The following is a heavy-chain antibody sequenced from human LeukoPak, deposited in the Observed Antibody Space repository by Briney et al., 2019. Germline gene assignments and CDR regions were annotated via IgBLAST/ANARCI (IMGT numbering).Heavy chain of an antibody. D-gene: IGHD3-10*01. V-gene: IGHV3-30-3*01. CDR3: ARALEPVLLWFGELYY. CDR2: ISYDGSNK. CDR1: GFTFSSYA. Sequence: GRSLRLSCAASGFTFSSYAMHWVRQAPGKGLEWVAVISYDGSNKYYADSVKGRFTISRDNSKNTLYLQMNSLRAEDTAVYYCARALEPVLLWFGELYYWGQGTLVTVSS. J-gene: IGHJ4*02.